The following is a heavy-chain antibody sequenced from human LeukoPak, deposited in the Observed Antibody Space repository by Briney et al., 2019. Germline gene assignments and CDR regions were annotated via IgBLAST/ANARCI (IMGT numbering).Heavy chain of an antibody. CDR1: GFTFSSHW. CDR2: INSDGSSI. Sequence: GGSLRLSCAASGFTFSSHWMHWVRQAPGKRLVWVSRINSDGSSISYADSVKGRFTISRDNAKNSLYLQMNSLRAEDTAVYYCARDTYDSSGYYYQDYWGQGTLVTVSS. J-gene: IGHJ4*02. D-gene: IGHD3-22*01. V-gene: IGHV3-74*01. CDR3: ARDTYDSSGYYYQDY.